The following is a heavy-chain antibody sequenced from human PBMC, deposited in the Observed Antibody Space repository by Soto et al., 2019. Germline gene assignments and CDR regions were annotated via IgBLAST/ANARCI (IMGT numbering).Heavy chain of an antibody. D-gene: IGHD3-22*01. V-gene: IGHV4-34*01. Sequence: SETLSLTCAVYGGSFSGYYWSWIRQPPGKGLEWIGEINHSGSTNYNPSPKSRVTISVDTSKNQFSLKLSSVTAADTAVYYCARGTDYYDSSGYYYFDYWGQGTLVTVSS. J-gene: IGHJ4*02. CDR1: GGSFSGYY. CDR2: INHSGST. CDR3: ARGTDYYDSSGYYYFDY.